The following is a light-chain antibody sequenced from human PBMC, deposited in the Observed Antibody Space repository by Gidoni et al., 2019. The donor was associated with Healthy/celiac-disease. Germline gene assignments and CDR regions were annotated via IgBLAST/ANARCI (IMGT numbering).Light chain of an antibody. V-gene: IGKV3-20*01. CDR1: QSVGSS. CDR3: QQYGSSPRT. CDR2: DAS. Sequence: EIVLTQPPGTLSLSPGERATLSCRASQSVGSSLTWYQQKPGQAPRLLIYDASSRATGIPNRFSGSGSGTDFTLTISRLEPEDFAVYYCQQYGSSPRTFGQGTKVEIK. J-gene: IGKJ1*01.